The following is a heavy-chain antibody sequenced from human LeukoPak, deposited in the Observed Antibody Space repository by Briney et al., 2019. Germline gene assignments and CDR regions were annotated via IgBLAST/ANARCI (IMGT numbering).Heavy chain of an antibody. V-gene: IGHV4-30-4*02. D-gene: IGHD6-6*01. CDR3: ASSKYSSSSPDY. Sequence: SETLSLTCTVSGGSISSGDYYWSWIRQPPGKGLEWIGYIYYSGSTYYNPSLKSRVTISVDTSKNQFSLKLSSVTAADTAVYYCASSKYSSSSPDYWGQGTLVTVSS. CDR2: IYYSGST. CDR1: GGSISSGDYY. J-gene: IGHJ4*02.